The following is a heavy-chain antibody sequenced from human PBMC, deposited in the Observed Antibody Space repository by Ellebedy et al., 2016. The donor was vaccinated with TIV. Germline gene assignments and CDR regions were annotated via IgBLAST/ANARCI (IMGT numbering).Heavy chain of an antibody. Sequence: SETLSLTXTVSGGSISSSSYYWGWIRQPPGKGLEWIGSIYYSGSTYYNPSLKSRVTISVDTSKNQFSLKLSSVTAADTAVYYCASDSSGYYPYYFDYWGQGTLVTVSS. CDR3: ASDSSGYYPYYFDY. J-gene: IGHJ4*02. CDR1: GGSISSSSYY. D-gene: IGHD3-22*01. CDR2: IYYSGST. V-gene: IGHV4-39*01.